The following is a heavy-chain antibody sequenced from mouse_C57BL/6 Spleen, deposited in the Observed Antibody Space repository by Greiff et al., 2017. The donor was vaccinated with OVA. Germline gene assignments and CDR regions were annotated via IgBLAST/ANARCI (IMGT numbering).Heavy chain of an antibody. V-gene: IGHV3-6*01. CDR1: GYSITSGYY. CDR3: ARYYYSNYDWYFDV. D-gene: IGHD2-5*01. J-gene: IGHJ1*03. CDR2: ISYDGSN. Sequence: EVKLMESGPGLVKPSQSLSLTCSVTGYSITSGYYWNWIRQFPGNKLEWMGYISYDGSNNYNPSLKNRISITRDTSKNQFCLKLNSVTTEDTATYYCARYYYSNYDWYFDVWGTGTTVTVSS.